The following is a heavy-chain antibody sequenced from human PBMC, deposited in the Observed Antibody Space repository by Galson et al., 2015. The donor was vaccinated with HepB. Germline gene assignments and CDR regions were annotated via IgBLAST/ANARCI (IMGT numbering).Heavy chain of an antibody. Sequence: SLRLSCAASGFTFSSYGMHWVRQAPVKGLEWVAVISYDGSNEYYADSVKGRFTISRDNSKNTLYLQMNSLRAEDTAVYYCANFDQRFYYYYYGMDVWGQGTTVTVSS. CDR2: ISYDGSNE. V-gene: IGHV3-30*18. CDR1: GFTFSSYG. CDR3: ANFDQRFYYYYYGMDV. D-gene: IGHD3-16*01. J-gene: IGHJ6*02.